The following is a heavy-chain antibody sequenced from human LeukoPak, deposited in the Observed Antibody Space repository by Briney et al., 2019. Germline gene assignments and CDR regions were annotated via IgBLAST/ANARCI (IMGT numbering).Heavy chain of an antibody. D-gene: IGHD3-10*01. J-gene: IGHJ4*02. CDR1: GGSISGYY. CDR2: INHSGST. CDR3: ASVRPLLWFGELPD. V-gene: IGHV4-34*01. Sequence: SETLSLTCTVSGGSISGYYWSWIRQPPGKGLEWIGEINHSGSTNYNPSLKSRVTISVDTSKNQFSLKLSSVTAADTAVYYCASVRPLLWFGELPDWGQGTLVTVSS.